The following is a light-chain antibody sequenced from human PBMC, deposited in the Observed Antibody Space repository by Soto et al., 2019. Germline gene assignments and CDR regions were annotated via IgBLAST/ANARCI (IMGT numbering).Light chain of an antibody. J-gene: IGLJ2*01. Sequence: QSALTQPRSVSGSPGQSVTISCTGTSSDVGGYHYVSWYQHHPGKAPKIIIYDVNKRPAGVPDRFSGSKSGNTASLTISGLQTDDEADYYCCSYAGSYTLVFGGGTKLTVL. V-gene: IGLV2-11*01. CDR3: CSYAGSYTLV. CDR1: SSDVGGYHY. CDR2: DVN.